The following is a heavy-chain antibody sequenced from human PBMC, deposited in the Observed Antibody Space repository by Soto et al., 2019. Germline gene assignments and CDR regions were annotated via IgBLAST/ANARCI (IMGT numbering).Heavy chain of an antibody. CDR2: ISYDGRSE. V-gene: IGHV3-30*18. Sequence: VQLVESGGGMIQPGKSLRLSCVGSGFTFSNFGMHWVRQAPGKGLEWVAGISYDGRSESYVDSVRGRFTLSRDNSKNTLSLQMISLRTEDTGVYYCAKDLDVVMVLSATRGLDVWGQGTTVTVSS. CDR3: AKDLDVVMVLSATRGLDV. J-gene: IGHJ6*02. CDR1: GFTFSNFG. D-gene: IGHD2-15*01.